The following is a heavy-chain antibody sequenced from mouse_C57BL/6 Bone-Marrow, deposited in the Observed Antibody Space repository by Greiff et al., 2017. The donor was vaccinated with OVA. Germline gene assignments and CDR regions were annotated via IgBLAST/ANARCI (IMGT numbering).Heavy chain of an antibody. D-gene: IGHD2-3*01. CDR1: GFTFSSYT. Sequence: EVQVVESGGGLVKPGGSLKLSCAASGFTFSSYTMSWVRQTPAKRLQWVATISGGGGNTYYPASVKGRFPISRDNAKNTLYLQMSSLRSEDTALYYCARNYDGYYDWYFDVWGTGTTVTVSS. V-gene: IGHV5-9*01. CDR3: ARNYDGYYDWYFDV. CDR2: ISGGGGNT. J-gene: IGHJ1*03.